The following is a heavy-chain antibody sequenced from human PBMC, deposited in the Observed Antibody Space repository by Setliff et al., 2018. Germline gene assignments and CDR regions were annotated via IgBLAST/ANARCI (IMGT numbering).Heavy chain of an antibody. D-gene: IGHD2-15*01. CDR2: ISYDGSNK. Sequence: GGSLRLSCAASGFTFSSYAMHWVRQAPGKGLEWVAVISYDGSNKYYADSVKGRFTISRDNAKNTLYLQMNSLRADDTAVYYCARASLGKFGSAVEYFHHWGQGTLVTVSS. CDR1: GFTFSSYA. J-gene: IGHJ1*01. CDR3: ARASLGKFGSAVEYFHH. V-gene: IGHV3-30*04.